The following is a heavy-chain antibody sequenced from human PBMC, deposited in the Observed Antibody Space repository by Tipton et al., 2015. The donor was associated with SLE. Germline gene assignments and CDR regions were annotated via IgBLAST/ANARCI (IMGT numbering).Heavy chain of an antibody. CDR2: IHHSGST. V-gene: IGHV4-4*02. J-gene: IGHJ4*02. D-gene: IGHD5-12*01. CDR1: GGSIRSSNW. CDR3: ARLISAYDCNFDY. Sequence: TLSLTCAVSGGSIRSSNWWSWVRQPPGKGLEWIGEIHHSGSTNSNPSLKSRVTISVDKSKNQFSLKLSSVTVADTALYYCARLISAYDCNFDYWGQGTLVTVSS.